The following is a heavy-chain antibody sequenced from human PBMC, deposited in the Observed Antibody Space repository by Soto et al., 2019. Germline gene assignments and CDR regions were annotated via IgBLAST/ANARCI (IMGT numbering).Heavy chain of an antibody. Sequence: ASVKVSCWASGYTCTANYMLWVRQALGQGLEWMGRINPNGASTNYAQKFQGKVTISRDTSISTAYLERSRLKSDDTAVYYCARDSVVPGGIGGYVNAFDIWGQGTMVTVSS. J-gene: IGHJ3*02. CDR2: INPNGAST. CDR1: GYTCTANY. CDR3: ARDSVVPGGIGGYVNAFDI. V-gene: IGHV1-2*02. D-gene: IGHD2-2*01.